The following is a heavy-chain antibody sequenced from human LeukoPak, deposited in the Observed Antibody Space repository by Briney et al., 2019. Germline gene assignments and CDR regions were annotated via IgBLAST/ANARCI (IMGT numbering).Heavy chain of an antibody. V-gene: IGHV3-7*03. CDR2: IKQDGTEK. CDR3: ATGDPTHYYYYMDV. J-gene: IGHJ6*03. Sequence: GGSLRLSCAASGFTFTTYWMGWVRQAPGKGLEWVANIKQDGTEKYYVDSVKGRFTISRDNSKNSLYLQMNSLRAEDTALYYCATGDPTHYYYYMDVWGKGTTVTVSS. D-gene: IGHD7-27*01. CDR1: GFTFTTYW.